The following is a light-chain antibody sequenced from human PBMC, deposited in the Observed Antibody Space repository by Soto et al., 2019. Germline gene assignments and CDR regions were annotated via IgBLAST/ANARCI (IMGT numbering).Light chain of an antibody. Sequence: VLTQSPGTLSLSTGERATLSCRASQSVTGSYLAWYQQKPGQPPRLLIYAASSRATGIPDRLSGSGSGTDFTLTISRLEPEDLAVYYCQQYGNAPWTFGQGTKVDIK. V-gene: IGKV3-20*01. J-gene: IGKJ1*01. CDR3: QQYGNAPWT. CDR2: AAS. CDR1: QSVTGSY.